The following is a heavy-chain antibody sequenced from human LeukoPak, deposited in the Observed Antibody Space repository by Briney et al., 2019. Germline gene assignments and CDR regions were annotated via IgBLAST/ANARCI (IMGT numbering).Heavy chain of an antibody. V-gene: IGHV1-46*01. Sequence: GASVKVSCKASGGTFSSYAISWVRQAPGQGLEWMGTINPSGGSTSYAQKFQGRVTMTRDTSTSTVYMELSSLRSEDTAVYYCARDLGDAFDIWGQGTMVTVSS. CDR3: ARDLGDAFDI. J-gene: IGHJ3*02. CDR1: GGTFSSYA. CDR2: INPSGGST.